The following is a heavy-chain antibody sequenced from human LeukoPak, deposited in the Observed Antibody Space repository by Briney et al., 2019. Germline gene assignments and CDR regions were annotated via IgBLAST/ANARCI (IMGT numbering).Heavy chain of an antibody. D-gene: IGHD4-17*01. CDR1: GFTFGSFW. V-gene: IGHV3-7*04. J-gene: IGHJ4*02. Sequence: GGSLRLSCAASGFTFGSFWMSWVRQAPGKGLEWVASINQDGRVKYYVDSVQGRFTASRDNAVNSLYLQMNSLRADDTAVYYCARATTMVTTWAYWGQGTLVTVSS. CDR2: INQDGRVK. CDR3: ARATTMVTTWAY.